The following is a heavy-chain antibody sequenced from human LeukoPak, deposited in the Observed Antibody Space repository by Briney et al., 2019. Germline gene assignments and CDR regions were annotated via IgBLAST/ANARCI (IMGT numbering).Heavy chain of an antibody. CDR3: ARDLGWRDSSGSSDY. D-gene: IGHD3-22*01. CDR1: GYTFTSYG. Sequence: ASVKVSSKASGYTFTSYGISWVRQAPGQGLEWMGWISAYNGNTNYAQKLQGRVTMTTDTSTSTAYMELRSLRSDDTAVYYCARDLGWRDSSGSSDYWGQGTLVTVSS. V-gene: IGHV1-18*01. CDR2: ISAYNGNT. J-gene: IGHJ4*02.